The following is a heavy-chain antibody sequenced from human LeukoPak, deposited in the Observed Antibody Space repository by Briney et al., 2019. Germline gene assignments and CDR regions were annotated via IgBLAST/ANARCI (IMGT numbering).Heavy chain of an antibody. CDR2: IYTSGST. V-gene: IGHV4-4*07. CDR1: GGSISSYY. J-gene: IGHJ4*02. CDR3: ARDKYYGSGGIFDY. D-gene: IGHD3-10*01. Sequence: SETLSLTCTVSGGSISSYYWSWIRQPAGKGLEWIGRIYTSGSTNYNPSLKSRVTMSVDTSKNQFSLKLSSVTAADTAVYYCARDKYYGSGGIFDYWGQGTLVTVSS.